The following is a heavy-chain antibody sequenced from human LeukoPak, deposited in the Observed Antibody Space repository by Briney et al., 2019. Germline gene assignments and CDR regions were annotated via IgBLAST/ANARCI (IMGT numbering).Heavy chain of an antibody. V-gene: IGHV3-7*01. J-gene: IGHJ4*02. CDR1: GFTFSSYW. Sequence: GGSLRLSCAASGFTFSSYWMSWVRQAPGKGLEWLANIKQDGSEKYYVDSVKGRFTISRDNAKNSLYLQMNSLRAEDTAVYYCARGAIGAAANLFDYWGQGTLVTVSS. CDR2: IKQDGSEK. CDR3: ARGAIGAAANLFDY. D-gene: IGHD6-13*01.